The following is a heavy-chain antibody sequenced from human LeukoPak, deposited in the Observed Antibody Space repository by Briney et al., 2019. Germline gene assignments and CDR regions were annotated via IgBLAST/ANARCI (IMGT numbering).Heavy chain of an antibody. J-gene: IGHJ4*02. CDR1: GGSFSGYY. CDR2: IYYSGST. Sequence: PSETLSLTCAVYGGSFSGYYWSWIRQPPGKGLEWIGYIYYSGSTNYNPSLKSRATISVDTSKNQFSLKLSSVTAADTAVYYCARAESGYSYGYHYWGQGTLVTVSS. CDR3: ARAESGYSYGYHY. D-gene: IGHD5-18*01. V-gene: IGHV4-59*01.